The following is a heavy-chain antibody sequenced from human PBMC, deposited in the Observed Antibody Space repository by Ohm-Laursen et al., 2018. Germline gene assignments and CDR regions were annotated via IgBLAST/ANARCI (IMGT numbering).Heavy chain of an antibody. Sequence: GSLRLSCAASGFTFSNYAVSWVRQAPGMGLEWVSAISGSGGNTYYADSVEGRFSISRDNSRSTLYLQMDSLRADDTAVYYCAKARGYYDSSGLDYWGQGTLVTVSS. J-gene: IGHJ4*02. CDR1: GFTFSNYA. CDR3: AKARGYYDSSGLDY. D-gene: IGHD3-22*01. V-gene: IGHV3-23*01. CDR2: ISGSGGNT.